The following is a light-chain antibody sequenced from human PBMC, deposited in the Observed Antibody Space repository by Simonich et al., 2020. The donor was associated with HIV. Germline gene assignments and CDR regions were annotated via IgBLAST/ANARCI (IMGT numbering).Light chain of an antibody. CDR2: WAY. CDR3: QQYYSTPIT. V-gene: IGKV4-1*01. Sequence: DIVMTQSPDSLAVSLGERATINCKSSQSVLYSSNNKNYLAWYQQKPGQPPKLLIYWAYTRESGVPDLFSGSGSGTDFTLTISSLQAEDVAVYYCQQYYSTPITFGQGTRLEIK. J-gene: IGKJ5*01. CDR1: QSVLYSSNNKNY.